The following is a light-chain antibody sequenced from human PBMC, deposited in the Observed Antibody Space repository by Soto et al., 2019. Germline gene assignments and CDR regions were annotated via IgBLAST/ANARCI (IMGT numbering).Light chain of an antibody. Sequence: QSALTQPASVSGSPGQSITISCTGTSNDVGGYNHVSWYQQHPGKAPKLIIYEVSYRPSGVSNRFSGSKSGNTASLTISGLQAEDEADYYCKSYRSTDTVVFGGGTKLTVL. CDR2: EVS. J-gene: IGLJ2*01. CDR3: KSYRSTDTVV. V-gene: IGLV2-14*01. CDR1: SNDVGGYNH.